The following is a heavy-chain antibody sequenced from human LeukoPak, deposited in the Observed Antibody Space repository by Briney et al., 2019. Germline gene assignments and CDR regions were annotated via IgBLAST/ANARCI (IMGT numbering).Heavy chain of an antibody. CDR2: INHSGST. V-gene: IGHV4-34*01. D-gene: IGHD2-21*02. CDR3: ARGLVVVTAIPYWFDP. CDR1: GGSFSGYY. Sequence: PSETLSLTCAVYGGSFSGYYWSWIRQPPGKGLEWIGEINHSGSTNYNPSLKNRVTISVDTSKNQFSLKLSSVTAADTAVYYCARGLVVVTAIPYWFDPWGQGTLVTVSS. J-gene: IGHJ5*02.